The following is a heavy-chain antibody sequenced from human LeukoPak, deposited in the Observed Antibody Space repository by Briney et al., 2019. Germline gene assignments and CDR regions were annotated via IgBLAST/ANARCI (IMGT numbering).Heavy chain of an antibody. CDR1: GFTFSNAW. D-gene: IGHD3-3*01. CDR2: IKSKTDGGTT. CDR3: TTDKGVGYDFWSGYTFDY. V-gene: IGHV3-15*07. Sequence: GGSLRLSCAASGFTFSNAWMNWVRQAPGKGLEWVGRIKSKTDGGTTDYAAPVKGRFTISRDDSKNTLYLQMNSLKTEDTAVYYCTTDKGVGYDFWSGYTFDYWGQGTLVTVSS. J-gene: IGHJ4*02.